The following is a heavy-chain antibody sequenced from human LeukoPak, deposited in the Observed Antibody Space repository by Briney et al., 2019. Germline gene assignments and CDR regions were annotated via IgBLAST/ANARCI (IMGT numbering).Heavy chain of an antibody. J-gene: IGHJ4*02. Sequence: GASVKVSCKASGYTFIGYYMHWVRQAPEQGLEWMGWINPNSGGTNYAQKFQGRVTMTRDTSISTAYMELSRLRSDDTAVYYCAREIQYYDSSGYLYWGQGTLVTVSS. V-gene: IGHV1-2*02. CDR2: INPNSGGT. CDR1: GYTFIGYY. D-gene: IGHD3-22*01. CDR3: AREIQYYDSSGYLY.